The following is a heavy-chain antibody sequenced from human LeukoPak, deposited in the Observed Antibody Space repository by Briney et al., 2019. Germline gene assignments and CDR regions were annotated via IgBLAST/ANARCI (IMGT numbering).Heavy chain of an antibody. V-gene: IGHV4-39*01. CDR2: IYYSGST. CDR1: GGSISSSSYY. D-gene: IGHD3-9*01. J-gene: IGHJ3*02. CDR3: ARHLYYDILTGSYTHDAFDI. Sequence: SETLSLTCTVSGGSISSSSYYWGWIRQPPGKGLEWIGSIYYSGSTYYNPSLKSRVTISVDTSKNQFSLKLSSVTAADTAVYYCARHLYYDILTGSYTHDAFDIWGQGTMVTVSS.